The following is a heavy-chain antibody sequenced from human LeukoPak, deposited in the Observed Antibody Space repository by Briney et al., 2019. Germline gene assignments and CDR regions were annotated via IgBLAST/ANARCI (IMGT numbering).Heavy chain of an antibody. D-gene: IGHD2-15*01. J-gene: IGHJ4*02. V-gene: IGHV3-7*04. CDR1: GFTFSSYW. Sequence: GGSLRLSCAASGFTFSSYWMCWVRQAPGKGLEWLANTKQDGSEKYYVYSMKGRFTISRDNAKNSLFLQMNSLRADDTAVYYCAREVVVVRAAYFDYWGQGTLVTVSS. CDR3: AREVVVVRAAYFDY. CDR2: TKQDGSEK.